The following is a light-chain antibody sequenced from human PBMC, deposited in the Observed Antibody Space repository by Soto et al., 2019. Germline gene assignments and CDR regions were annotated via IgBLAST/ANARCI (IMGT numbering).Light chain of an antibody. J-gene: IGLJ2*01. V-gene: IGLV2-14*03. CDR2: DVS. CDR3: QSYDSSLSGWDVV. Sequence: QSALTQPASVSGSPGQSITISCTGTSSDVGAYNHVSWYQQLPGKAPKLMIHDVSNRPSGVSDRFSGSKSGNTASLTISGLQAEDEADYYCQSYDSSLSGWDVVFGGGTKLTVL. CDR1: SSDVGAYNH.